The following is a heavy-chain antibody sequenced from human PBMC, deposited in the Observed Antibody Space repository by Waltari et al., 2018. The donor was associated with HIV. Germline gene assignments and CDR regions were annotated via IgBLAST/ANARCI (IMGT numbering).Heavy chain of an antibody. Sequence: QLQLQESGPGLVKPSETLSLPCTVSGGSISSSSYYWGWLRQPPGKGLEWIGSIYYSGSTYYNPSLKSRVTISVDTSKNQFSLKLSSVTAADTAVYYCASYTSGWYDRLGCLDYWGQGTLVTVSS. CDR2: IYYSGST. CDR1: GGSISSSSYY. CDR3: ASYTSGWYDRLGCLDY. V-gene: IGHV4-39*01. D-gene: IGHD6-19*01. J-gene: IGHJ4*02.